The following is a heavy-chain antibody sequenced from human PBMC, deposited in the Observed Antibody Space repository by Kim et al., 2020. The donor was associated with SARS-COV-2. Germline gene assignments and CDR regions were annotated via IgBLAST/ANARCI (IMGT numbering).Heavy chain of an antibody. J-gene: IGHJ3*02. V-gene: IGHV4-59*13. D-gene: IGHD3-22*01. CDR2: IYYSGST. Sequence: SETLSLTCTVSGGSISSYYWSWIRQPPGKGLEWIGYIYYSGSTNYNPSLKSRVTISVDTSKNQFSLKLSSVTAADTAVYYCARHPPRYYDSSAFDIWGQGTMVTVSS. CDR1: GGSISSYY. CDR3: ARHPPRYYDSSAFDI.